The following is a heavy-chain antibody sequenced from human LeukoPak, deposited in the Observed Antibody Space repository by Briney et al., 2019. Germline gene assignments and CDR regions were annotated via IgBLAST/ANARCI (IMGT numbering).Heavy chain of an antibody. J-gene: IGHJ4*02. CDR2: INGDGRST. Sequence: GGSLTLSCAASGFTFSNYWKYCVPQAPGRGLMWVSGINGDGRSTRYEASVKGRFTISRDNAENTLYLQMNGLRPEDTAIYYCVTYNWNYGTDYWGQGTLVTVSS. CDR3: VTYNWNYGTDY. CDR1: GFTFSNYW. D-gene: IGHD1-7*01. V-gene: IGHV3-74*01.